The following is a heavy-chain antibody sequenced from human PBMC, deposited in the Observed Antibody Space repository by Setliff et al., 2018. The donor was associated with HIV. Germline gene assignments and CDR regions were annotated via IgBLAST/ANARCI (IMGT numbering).Heavy chain of an antibody. CDR3: AADETTNGWLVQDAFDI. Sequence: SVKVSCKASGFTFTSSAMQWVRQARGQRLEWIGWIVVGSGNTNYAQKFRERVTITRDVSTSTVYMELSSLRSEDTAVYYCAADETTNGWLVQDAFDIWGQGTMVTVSS. V-gene: IGHV1-58*02. CDR2: IVVGSGNT. J-gene: IGHJ3*02. D-gene: IGHD6-19*01. CDR1: GFTFTSSA.